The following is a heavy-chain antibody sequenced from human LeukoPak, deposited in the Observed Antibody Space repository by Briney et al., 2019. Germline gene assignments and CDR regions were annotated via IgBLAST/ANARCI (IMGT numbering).Heavy chain of an antibody. CDR2: IYPGDSDT. Sequence: KIGESLKISCKGSGYSYTSYWIGWVRQMPGKGLEWMGIIYPGDSDTRYSPSFQGQVTISADKSISTAYLQWSSLKASDTAMYYCARHPLWFGEFSSAFDIWSQGTMVTVSS. V-gene: IGHV5-51*01. CDR3: ARHPLWFGEFSSAFDI. J-gene: IGHJ3*02. CDR1: GYSYTSYW. D-gene: IGHD3-10*01.